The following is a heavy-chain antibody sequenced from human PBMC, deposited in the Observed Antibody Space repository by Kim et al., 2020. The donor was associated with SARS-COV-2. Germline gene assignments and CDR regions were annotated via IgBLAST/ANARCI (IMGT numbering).Heavy chain of an antibody. J-gene: IGHJ4*02. Sequence: SGPTLVQPTQTLTLTCTFSGFSLSTSGVGVGWIRQPPGKALEWLALIYWDDDKRYSPSLKSRLTITKDTSKNQVVLTMTNMDPVDTATYYCAHRPGGFWSGYFDYWGQGTLVTVSS. CDR1: GFSLSTSGVG. CDR3: AHRPGGFWSGYFDY. V-gene: IGHV2-5*02. D-gene: IGHD3-3*01. CDR2: IYWDDDK.